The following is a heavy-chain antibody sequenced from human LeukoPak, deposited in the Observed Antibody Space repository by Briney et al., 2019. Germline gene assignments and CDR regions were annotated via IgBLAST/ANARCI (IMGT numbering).Heavy chain of an antibody. Sequence: SETLSLTCTVSGGSISSHYWSWIRQPPGKGLEWIGYIYYSGSTNYNPSLKSRVTISVDTSKNQFSLKLSSVTAADTAVYYCARVLDSSGWYYFDYWGQGTLVTVSS. D-gene: IGHD6-19*01. CDR1: GGSISSHY. V-gene: IGHV4-59*11. CDR2: IYYSGST. CDR3: ARVLDSSGWYYFDY. J-gene: IGHJ4*02.